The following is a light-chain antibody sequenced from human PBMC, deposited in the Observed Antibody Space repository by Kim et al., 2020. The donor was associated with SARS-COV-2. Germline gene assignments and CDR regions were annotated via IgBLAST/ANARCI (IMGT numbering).Light chain of an antibody. CDR3: QQSYTNWYT. J-gene: IGKJ2*01. V-gene: IGKV1-39*01. CDR1: QGIGRN. Sequence: DIQMTQSPSSLSASVGDRVTISCRAGQGIGRNLNWYQQKPGKAPKLLIYDASTLHSEVPSRFSGGGSGTEFTLTISSLQPEDFAAVDYCQQSYTNWYTFGQGTKLEI. CDR2: DAS.